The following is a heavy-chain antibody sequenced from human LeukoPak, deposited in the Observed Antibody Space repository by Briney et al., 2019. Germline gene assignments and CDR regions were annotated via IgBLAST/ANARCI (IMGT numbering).Heavy chain of an antibody. CDR1: GYTFTEYY. Sequence: ASVKVSCKASGYTFTEYYMHWVRQAPGQGLEWMGWINPHSGGTNYAQKFQGRVTMTRDTSISTAYMELSRLRSDDTAVYYCARFDQVSETAGGYWGQGTLVTVSS. D-gene: IGHD5/OR15-5a*01. J-gene: IGHJ4*02. CDR2: INPHSGGT. V-gene: IGHV1-2*02. CDR3: ARFDQVSETAGGY.